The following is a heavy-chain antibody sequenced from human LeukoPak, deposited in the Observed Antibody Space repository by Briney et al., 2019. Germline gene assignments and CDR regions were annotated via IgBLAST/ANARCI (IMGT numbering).Heavy chain of an antibody. J-gene: IGHJ4*02. CDR1: GFTFSSYW. CDR3: ARVAYRWDYYSSGPFDY. CDR2: INQDGSEK. V-gene: IGHV3-7*01. Sequence: GGSLRLSCAASGFTFSSYWTSWVRQAPGKGLEWVANINQDGSEKYYVDSVKGRFTISRDNAKNSLYLQMNSLRAEDTAVYYCARVAYRWDYYSSGPFDYWGRGTLVTVSS. D-gene: IGHD3-10*01.